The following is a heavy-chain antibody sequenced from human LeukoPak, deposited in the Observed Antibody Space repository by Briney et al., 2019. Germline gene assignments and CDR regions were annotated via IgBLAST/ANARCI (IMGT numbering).Heavy chain of an antibody. CDR2: ISGSGGGT. J-gene: IGHJ1*01. Sequence: GGSLRLSCAASGFTFSNYAMTWVRQAPGKGLEWVSAISGSGGGTYYADSVKGRFTISRDNSKNTLFLQMNSLRAEDTAVYYRSKDPAAPGTAEYFQHWGQGTLVTVSS. CDR3: SKDPAAPGTAEYFQH. D-gene: IGHD6-13*01. V-gene: IGHV3-23*01. CDR1: GFTFSNYA.